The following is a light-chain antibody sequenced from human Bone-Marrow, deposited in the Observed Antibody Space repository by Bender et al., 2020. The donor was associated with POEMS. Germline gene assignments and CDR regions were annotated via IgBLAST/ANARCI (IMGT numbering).Light chain of an antibody. CDR2: DVV. CDR3: CSYAGSSTFVV. Sequence: QSVLTQPASVSGSPGQSIIISCTGTNSDVGGHNYVSWYQQFPGKAPKLMIYDVVMRPSGVSNRFSASKSGNTASLTISGLQAEDEADYYCCSYAGSSTFVVFGGGTKLTVL. CDR1: NSDVGGHNY. V-gene: IGLV2-23*02. J-gene: IGLJ2*01.